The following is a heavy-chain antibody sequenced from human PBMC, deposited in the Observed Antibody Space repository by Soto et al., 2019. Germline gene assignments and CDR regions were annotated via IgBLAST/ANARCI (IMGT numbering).Heavy chain of an antibody. V-gene: IGHV3-74*03. Sequence: GGSLRLSCAASGFTFSTTWMHWVRQAPGKGLVWVARMNGDASTTTYADSVRGRFTISRDNAKNTLYLQMNSLRAEDTAVYYCTRVDWGFENYWGQGTLVTVSS. CDR1: GFTFSTTW. CDR2: MNGDASTT. J-gene: IGHJ4*02. CDR3: TRVDWGFENY. D-gene: IGHD7-27*01.